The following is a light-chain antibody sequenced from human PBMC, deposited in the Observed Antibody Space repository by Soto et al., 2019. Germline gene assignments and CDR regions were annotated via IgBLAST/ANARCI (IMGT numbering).Light chain of an antibody. V-gene: IGKV1-5*03. CDR1: QTISSW. J-gene: IGKJ1*01. CDR2: KAS. Sequence: DIQMTQSPSTLSGSVGDRVTITCRASQTISSWLAWYQQKPGKSPKLLIYKASTLKSGVPSRFSGSGSGTEFTLTISSLQPDDFATYDCQQYGTYLWTFGQGTKVDIK. CDR3: QQYGTYLWT.